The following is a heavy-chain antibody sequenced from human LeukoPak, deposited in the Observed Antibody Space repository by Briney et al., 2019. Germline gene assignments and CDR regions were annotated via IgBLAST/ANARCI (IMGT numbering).Heavy chain of an antibody. Sequence: GGSLSLSCPASGYTLSYKPMTEVRQAAGKGLAWVSVIYSDGSTYYSESVKGRFHISRDNSKNPLYLQMNSLGAEDTAVYYCAARPDSNRGPYDYWGQGTLVTVSS. J-gene: IGHJ4*02. CDR2: IYSDGST. D-gene: IGHD1/OR15-1a*01. CDR3: AARPDSNRGPYDY. V-gene: IGHV3-66*01. CDR1: GYTLSYKP.